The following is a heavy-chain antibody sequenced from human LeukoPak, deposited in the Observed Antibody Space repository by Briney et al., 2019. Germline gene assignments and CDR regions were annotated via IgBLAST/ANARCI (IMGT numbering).Heavy chain of an antibody. J-gene: IGHJ4*01. Sequence: ASVKVSCKASGYTFTSYAMNWVRQAPGQGLEWMGWINTNTGNPTFAQGLTGRFVFSLDTSVSTAYLQISSLKAEDTAVYYCARDYDSSGYYYGYWGHGTLVTVSS. CDR3: ARDYDSSGYYYGY. D-gene: IGHD3-22*01. V-gene: IGHV7-4-1*02. CDR2: INTNTGNP. CDR1: GYTFTSYA.